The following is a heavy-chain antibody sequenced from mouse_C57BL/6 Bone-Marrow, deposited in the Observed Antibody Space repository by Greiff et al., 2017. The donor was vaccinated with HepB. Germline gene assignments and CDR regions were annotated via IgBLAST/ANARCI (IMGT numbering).Heavy chain of an antibody. CDR3: ARLGYYDYDVWYFDD. CDR1: GFTFSSYT. D-gene: IGHD2-4*01. J-gene: IGHJ1*03. Sequence: DVQLVESGGGLVKPGGSLKLSCAASGFTFSSYTMSWVRQTPEKRLEWVATISGGGGNTYYPDSVKGRFTISRDNANNTLYLQMSSLRSEDTALYYCARLGYYDYDVWYFDDWGTGTTVTVSS. CDR2: ISGGGGNT. V-gene: IGHV5-9*01.